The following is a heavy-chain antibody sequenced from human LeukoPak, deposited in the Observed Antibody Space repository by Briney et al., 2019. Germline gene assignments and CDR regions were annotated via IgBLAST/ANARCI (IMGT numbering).Heavy chain of an antibody. Sequence: PSETLSLTCAVYGGSFSGYYWSWIRQPPGKGLEWIGEINHSGSTNYNPSLKSRVTISVDTSKNQFSLKLSSVTAADTAVYYCARAYTVSDNWFDPWGQGTLVTVSS. D-gene: IGHD3-16*01. V-gene: IGHV4-34*01. CDR1: GGSFSGYY. CDR2: INHSGST. CDR3: ARAYTVSDNWFDP. J-gene: IGHJ5*02.